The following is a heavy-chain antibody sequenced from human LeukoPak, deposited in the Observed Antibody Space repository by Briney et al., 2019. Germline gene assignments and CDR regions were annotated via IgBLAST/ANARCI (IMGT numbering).Heavy chain of an antibody. V-gene: IGHV3-30*18. D-gene: IGHD6-19*01. Sequence: GGSLRLSCAASGFTFSSYGMHWVRQAPGKELEWVAVISYDGSNKYYADSVKGRFTISRDNSKNTLYLQMNSLRAEDTAVYYCAKEYSSGWYSVYYGMDVWGQGTMVTVSS. CDR3: AKEYSSGWYSVYYGMDV. CDR1: GFTFSSYG. CDR2: ISYDGSNK. J-gene: IGHJ6*02.